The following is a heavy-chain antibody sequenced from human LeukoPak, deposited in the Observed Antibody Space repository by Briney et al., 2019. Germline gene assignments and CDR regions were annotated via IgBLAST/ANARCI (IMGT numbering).Heavy chain of an antibody. V-gene: IGHV3-23*01. CDR3: AREDVGAAPDY. Sequence: PGGSLRLSCAASGFTLISYGMSWIRQVPGKGLEWVSADSIYGGGPYYADFVKGRFTMSRDNYEKTLYLQMDSLRAEDTAVYYCAREDVGAAPDYWGQGTLVTVSS. CDR2: DSIYGGGP. D-gene: IGHD1-26*01. J-gene: IGHJ4*02. CDR1: GFTLISYG.